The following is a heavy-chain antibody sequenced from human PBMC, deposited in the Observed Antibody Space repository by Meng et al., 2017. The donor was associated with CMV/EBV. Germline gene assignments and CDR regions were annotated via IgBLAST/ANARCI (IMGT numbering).Heavy chain of an antibody. CDR2: IRYDGSNK. J-gene: IGHJ6*02. Sequence: GESLKISCAASGFTFSSYGMHWVRQAPGKGLEWVAFIRYDGSNKYYADSVKGRFTISRDNSKNTLYLQMNSLRAEDTAVYYCARYGSGSYLRLGYYGMDVWGQGTTVTVSS. D-gene: IGHD3-10*01. CDR3: ARYGSGSYLRLGYYGMDV. V-gene: IGHV3-30*02. CDR1: GFTFSSYG.